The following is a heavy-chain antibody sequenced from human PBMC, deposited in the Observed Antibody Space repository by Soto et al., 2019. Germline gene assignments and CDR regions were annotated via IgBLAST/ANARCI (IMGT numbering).Heavy chain of an antibody. CDR2: VYYTGST. Sequence: SETLSLTCVVSGYSISSCYYWGWIRQPPGKGLEWLGYVYYTGSTNYSPSLRSRVSISVDTSKNEFSLRLSSVTAADTAVYFCARSVAVPGAHIDYWGQGTQVTVSS. CDR1: GYSISSCYY. J-gene: IGHJ4*02. D-gene: IGHD6-19*01. CDR3: ARSVAVPGAHIDY. V-gene: IGHV4-61*01.